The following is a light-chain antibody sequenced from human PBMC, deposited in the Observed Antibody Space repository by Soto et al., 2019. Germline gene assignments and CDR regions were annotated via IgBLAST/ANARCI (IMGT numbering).Light chain of an antibody. Sequence: EIVMTQSPATLSVSPGERATLSCRASQSVGSNLAWYQQKRGQAPRLLIYGASTRATGIPARFSGSGSGTEFTLTISSLQPEAFAPCYCQQLDTYPFGQGTRLEIK. J-gene: IGKJ5*01. CDR1: QSVGSN. V-gene: IGKV3-15*01. CDR3: QQLDTYP. CDR2: GAS.